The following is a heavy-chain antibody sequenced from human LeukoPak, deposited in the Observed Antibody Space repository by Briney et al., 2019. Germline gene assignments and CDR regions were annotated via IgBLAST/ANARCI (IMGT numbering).Heavy chain of an antibody. CDR3: VKDAQRGFDYSNSLQN. D-gene: IGHD4-11*01. Sequence: PGRSLRLSCAASGFTFSHYGMHWVRQAPGAGLEWVAVIWSDGSDKYYAESVKGRFTISRDNSKNSLSLQMNSLRAEDTAVYYCVKDAQRGFDYSNSLQNWGQGILVTVSS. CDR1: GFTFSHYG. V-gene: IGHV3-33*06. CDR2: IWSDGSDK. J-gene: IGHJ1*01.